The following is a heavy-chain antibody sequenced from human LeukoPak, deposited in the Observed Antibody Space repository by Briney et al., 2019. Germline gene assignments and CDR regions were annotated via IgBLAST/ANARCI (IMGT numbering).Heavy chain of an antibody. CDR1: GFTYSSFW. CDR3: ARVRMGDDFNPFDY. D-gene: IGHD3-16*01. V-gene: IGHV3-74*01. J-gene: IGHJ4*02. Sequence: GGSLRLSCAASGFTYSSFWIYWVRHAPGKGQVWVSRIKSDGSETLYADSVKGRFTISRDNAKNTLYLQMNSLRAEDSAVYYCARVRMGDDFNPFDYWGQGTLVTVSS. CDR2: IKSDGSET.